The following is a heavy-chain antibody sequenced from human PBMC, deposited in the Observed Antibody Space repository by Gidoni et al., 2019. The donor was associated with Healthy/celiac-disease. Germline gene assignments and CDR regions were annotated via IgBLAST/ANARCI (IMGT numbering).Heavy chain of an antibody. CDR3: AKVGDYDSYGMDV. D-gene: IGHD3-22*01. J-gene: IGHJ6*02. CDR2: ISGSGGST. V-gene: IGHV3-23*01. Sequence: EVQLFESGGGLVQPGGSLRLSCAASGFTFRSYAMSWVRQAPGKGLEWVAAISGSGGSTYYADAVKGRFTISRDNSKNTLYLQMNSLRAEDTAVYYCAKVGDYDSYGMDVWGQGTTVTVSS. CDR1: GFTFRSYA.